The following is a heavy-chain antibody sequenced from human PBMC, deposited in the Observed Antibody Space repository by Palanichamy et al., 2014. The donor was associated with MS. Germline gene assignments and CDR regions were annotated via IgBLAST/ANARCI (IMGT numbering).Heavy chain of an antibody. D-gene: IGHD2-2*01. V-gene: IGHV2-70*01. Sequence: QVTXRESGPALLKLTQTLTLTCTFSGFSLSTSGMCVSWIRQPPGKALEWLALIDWDDDKYYSTSLKTRLTISKDTSKNQVVLTMTNMDPVDTATYYCARIGPYCSSTSGGGIHFDSWGQGTLVTVSS. J-gene: IGHJ4*02. CDR1: GFSLSTSGMC. CDR3: ARIGPYCSSTSGGGIHFDS. CDR2: IDWDDDK.